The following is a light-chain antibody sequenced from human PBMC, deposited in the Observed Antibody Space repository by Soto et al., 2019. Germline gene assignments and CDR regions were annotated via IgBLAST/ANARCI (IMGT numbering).Light chain of an antibody. V-gene: IGLV2-11*01. Sequence: QSVLTQPRSVSGSPGQSVSISCAGTSSDIGGYDYVSWYQQHAGKAPQLMIYDVTKRPSGVPRRFSGSKSGNTASLTISGLQTDDEADYYCCSYAGTYTGVFGGGTKLTVL. CDR2: DVT. CDR3: CSYAGTYTGV. J-gene: IGLJ3*02. CDR1: SSDIGGYDY.